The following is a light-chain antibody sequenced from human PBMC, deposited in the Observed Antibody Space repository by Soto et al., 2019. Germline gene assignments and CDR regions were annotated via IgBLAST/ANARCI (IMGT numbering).Light chain of an antibody. J-gene: IGKJ1*01. CDR1: QSVLYSSNNKNY. Sequence: DIVMTQSPDSLAVSLGERATINCKSSQSVLYSSNNKNYLAWYQQKPGQPPKLLIYWASTRESGVPDRFSGSGSGTDFTLTTSSLQDEDVAVYYCQQYYRPWTFGQGTKVEIK. V-gene: IGKV4-1*01. CDR3: QQYYRPWT. CDR2: WAS.